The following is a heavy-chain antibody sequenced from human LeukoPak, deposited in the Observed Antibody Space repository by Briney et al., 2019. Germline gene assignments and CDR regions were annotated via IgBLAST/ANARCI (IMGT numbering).Heavy chain of an antibody. CDR2: IYYSGST. CDR1: GGSISGYY. V-gene: IGHV4-59*01. J-gene: IGHJ4*02. CDR3: ARASYYYDSSGYHNLLDY. D-gene: IGHD3-22*01. Sequence: SETLSLTCTVSGGSISGYYWSWIRQPPGKGLEWIGYIYYSGSTNYNPSLKSRVTISVDTSKNQFSLKLSSVTAADTAVYYCARASYYYDSSGYHNLLDYWGQGTLVTVSS.